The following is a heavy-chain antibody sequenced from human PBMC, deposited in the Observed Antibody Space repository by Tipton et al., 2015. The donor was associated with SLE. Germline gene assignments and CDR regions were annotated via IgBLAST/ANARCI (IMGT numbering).Heavy chain of an antibody. J-gene: IGHJ4*02. CDR1: GFRFSGFA. CDR2: IYYDGLNK. Sequence: QLVQSGGGVVQPGGSLRLSCAASGFRFSGFAMHWVRQAPGKGLEWVALIYYDGLNKYYAESVKGRFTISRDNAEDTLYLEMNSLRTEDTAVYYCAKDSAFSSSWPVDSWGQGTLVTVSS. V-gene: IGHV3-30*18. D-gene: IGHD6-13*01. CDR3: AKDSAFSSSWPVDS.